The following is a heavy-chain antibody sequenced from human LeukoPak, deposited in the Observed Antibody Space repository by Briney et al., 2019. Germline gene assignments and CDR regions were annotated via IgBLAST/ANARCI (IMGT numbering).Heavy chain of an antibody. Sequence: DPSRLNPTPTWTLTCTISGLSLCTREEGVGWIRQPPGKALERLALIYWDDDKRYSPSLKSRLTITKDTSKNQVVLTMTNMDPVDTATYYCAHTHWGSNAFDIWGQGTMVTVSS. CDR2: IYWDDDK. CDR3: AHTHWGSNAFDI. CDR1: GLSLCTREEG. V-gene: IGHV2-5*02. D-gene: IGHD7-27*01. J-gene: IGHJ3*02.